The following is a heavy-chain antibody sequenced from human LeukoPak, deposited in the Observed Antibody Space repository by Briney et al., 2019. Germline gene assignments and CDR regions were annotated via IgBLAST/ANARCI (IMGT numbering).Heavy chain of an antibody. D-gene: IGHD4-17*01. CDR3: ARLSGDDYDDYDRLMDV. V-gene: IGHV4-39*01. CDR1: GGSISSNSYY. Sequence: SETLSLTCTVSGGSISSNSYYWAWIRQTPGKGPEWIGNIHYSGTTYYNPSLKSRVTISVDTSKNQFSLNLSSVTAADTAVYYCARLSGDDYDDYDRLMDVWGQGTTVTVSS. J-gene: IGHJ6*02. CDR2: IHYSGTT.